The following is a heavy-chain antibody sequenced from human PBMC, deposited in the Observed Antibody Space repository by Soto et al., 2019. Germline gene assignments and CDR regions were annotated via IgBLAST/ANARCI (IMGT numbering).Heavy chain of an antibody. Sequence: GGSLRLSCAASGFTFSSYAMHWVRQAPGKGLEWVAVISYDGSNKYYADSVKGRFTISRDNSKNTLYLQMNSLRAEDTAVYYCARDLLAGGYYYYGMDVWGQGNTVTVSS. CDR1: GFTFSSYA. J-gene: IGHJ6*02. V-gene: IGHV3-30-3*01. D-gene: IGHD2-15*01. CDR2: ISYDGSNK. CDR3: ARDLLAGGYYYYGMDV.